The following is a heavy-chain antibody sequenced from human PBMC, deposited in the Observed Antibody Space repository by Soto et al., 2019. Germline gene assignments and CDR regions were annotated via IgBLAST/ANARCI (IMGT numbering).Heavy chain of an antibody. CDR3: ARDSITMIVVATDYYYYYGMDV. D-gene: IGHD3-22*01. Sequence: ASVKVSCKASGYTFTSYGISWVRQAPGQGLEWMGWISAYNGNTNYAQKFQGRVTITADKSTSTAYMELSSLRSEDTAVYYCARDSITMIVVATDYYYYYGMDVWGQGTTVTVSS. CDR1: GYTFTSYG. J-gene: IGHJ6*02. CDR2: ISAYNGNT. V-gene: IGHV1-18*01.